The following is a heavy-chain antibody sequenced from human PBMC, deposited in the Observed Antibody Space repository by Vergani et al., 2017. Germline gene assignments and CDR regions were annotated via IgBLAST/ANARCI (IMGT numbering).Heavy chain of an antibody. J-gene: IGHJ6*02. CDR2: FDPEDGET. CDR3: ARDRSEYDFWSGYSLSDYYYGMDV. D-gene: IGHD3-3*01. V-gene: IGHV1-24*01. Sequence: QVQLVQSGAEVKKPGASVKVSCKVSGYTLTELSMHWVRQAPGKGLEWMGGFDPEDGETIYAQKFQGRVTMTEDTSTDTAYMELSSLRSEDTAVYYCARDRSEYDFWSGYSLSDYYYGMDVWGQGTTVTVSS. CDR1: GYTLTELS.